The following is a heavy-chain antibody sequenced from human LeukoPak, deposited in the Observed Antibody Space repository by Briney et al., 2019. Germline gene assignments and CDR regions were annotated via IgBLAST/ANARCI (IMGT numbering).Heavy chain of an antibody. J-gene: IGHJ3*02. CDR3: AILLGWWWAPGWDTNAFDI. CDR1: GFTFSTYG. D-gene: IGHD2-21*01. CDR2: ISYDGGHQ. V-gene: IGHV3-30*03. Sequence: GGSLRLSCAASGFTFSTYGMHWVRQAPGKGLEWVAVISYDGGHQHYADSVKGRFTISRDNSKNTLYLQMNSLRAEDTAVYYCAILLGWWWAPGWDTNAFDIWGQGTMVTVSS.